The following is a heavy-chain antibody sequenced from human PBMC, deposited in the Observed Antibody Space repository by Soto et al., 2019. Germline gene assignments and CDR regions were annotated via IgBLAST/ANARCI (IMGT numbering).Heavy chain of an antibody. J-gene: IGHJ4*02. CDR1: GYSFTSYW. D-gene: IGHD1-26*01. CDR2: IYPGDSDT. CDR3: ARGVGATFPNLAY. Sequence: VESLKISCKXSGYSFTSYWIGWVRQMPGKGLEWMGIIYPGDSDTRYSPSFQGQVTISADKSISTAYLQWSSLKASDTAMYYCARGVGATFPNLAYWGQGTLVTVSS. V-gene: IGHV5-51*01.